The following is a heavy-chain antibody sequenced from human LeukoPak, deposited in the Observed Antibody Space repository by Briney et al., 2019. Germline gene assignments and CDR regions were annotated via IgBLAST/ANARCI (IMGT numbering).Heavy chain of an antibody. D-gene: IGHD4-23*01. J-gene: IGHJ4*02. CDR2: ISWNSGSI. CDR1: GCTFDDYA. CDR3: ARGRPHGNDY. Sequence: GRSLRLSCAASGCTFDDYAMHWVRQAPGKGLEWVSGISWNSGSIGYADSVKGRFTISRDNAKNTLYLQMNSLRVEDTAVYYCARGRPHGNDYWGQGTLVTVSS. V-gene: IGHV3-9*01.